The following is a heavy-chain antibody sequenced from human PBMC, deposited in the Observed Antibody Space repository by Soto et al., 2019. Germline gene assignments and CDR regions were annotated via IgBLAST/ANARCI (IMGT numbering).Heavy chain of an antibody. CDR2: IWYDGSNK. J-gene: IGHJ6*02. D-gene: IGHD2-8*01. Sequence: QVQLVESGGGVVQPGRSLRLSCAASGFTFSSYGMHWVRQAPGKGLEWVAVIWYDGSNKYYADSVKGRFTISRDNSKNTLYLQMNSLRDEDMAVYYCARDLVLATGPYYYGMDAWGQGTTVTVSS. CDR3: ARDLVLATGPYYYGMDA. CDR1: GFTFSSYG. V-gene: IGHV3-33*01.